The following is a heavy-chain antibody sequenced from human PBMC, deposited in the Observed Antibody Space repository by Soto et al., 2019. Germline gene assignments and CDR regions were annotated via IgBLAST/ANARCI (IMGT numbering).Heavy chain of an antibody. CDR2: ISYDGSDK. CDR3: AKLSWQQLVPGDY. V-gene: IGHV3-30-3*02. D-gene: IGHD6-13*01. J-gene: IGHJ4*02. CDR1: GFTLSGYV. Sequence: GGSLRLSCAASGFTLSGYVLHWVRQAPGKGLEWVALISYDGSDKNYGDSVKGRFTISRDNSKNTLYLQMNSLRAEDTAVYYCAKLSWQQLVPGDYWGQGTLVTVSS.